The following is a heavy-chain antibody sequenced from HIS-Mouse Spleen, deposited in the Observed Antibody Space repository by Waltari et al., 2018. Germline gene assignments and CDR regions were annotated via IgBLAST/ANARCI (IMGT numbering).Heavy chain of an antibody. D-gene: IGHD7-27*01. CDR2: TYYRSKWYN. V-gene: IGHV6-1*01. J-gene: IGHJ4*02. CDR1: ADSVSSTSAA. CDR3: ARDLTGVLDY. Sequence: QLQLQQSGPGLVTPSQTLSLTCALSADSVSSTSAAWNWIRPSPSRGLEWQGRTYYRSKWYNDYAVSVKSRITINPDKSKNQFSLQLNSVTPEDTAVYYCARDLTGVLDYWGQGTLVTVSS.